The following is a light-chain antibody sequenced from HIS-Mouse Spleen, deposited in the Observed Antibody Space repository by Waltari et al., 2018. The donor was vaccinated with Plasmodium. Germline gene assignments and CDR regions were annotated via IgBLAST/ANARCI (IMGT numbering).Light chain of an antibody. J-gene: IGLJ3*02. CDR2: EDS. Sequence: SYELTHPPSDSVSPGQTARITCSGTALQKKVSYWYQQKSGQAPVLVIYEDSKRPSGIPERFSGSSSGTMATLTISGAQVEDEADYYCYSTDSSGNHRVFGGGTKLTVL. V-gene: IGLV3-10*01. CDR1: ALQKKV. CDR3: YSTDSSGNHRV.